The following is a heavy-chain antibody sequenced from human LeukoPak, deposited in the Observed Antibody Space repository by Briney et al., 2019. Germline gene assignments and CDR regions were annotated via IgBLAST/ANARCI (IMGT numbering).Heavy chain of an antibody. V-gene: IGHV1-8*01. D-gene: IGHD2-2*01. Sequence: ASVKVSCKASGYTFTSYDINWVRQATGQGLEWMGWMNPNSGNTGYAQKFQGRVPMTRNTSISTAYMEVSSLRSEDTAVYYCARGYHQLVRTNHYWGQGTLVTVSS. CDR2: MNPNSGNT. CDR1: GYTFTSYD. CDR3: ARGYHQLVRTNHY. J-gene: IGHJ4*02.